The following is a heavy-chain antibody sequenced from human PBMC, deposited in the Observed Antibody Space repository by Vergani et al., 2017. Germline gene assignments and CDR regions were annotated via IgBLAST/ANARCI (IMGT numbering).Heavy chain of an antibody. CDR3: ASGRPYCSGGGCYTTPSNWFDP. V-gene: IGHV4-34*01. CDR2: INHSGST. Sequence: QVQLQQWGAGLLKPSETLSLTCAVYGGSFSGYYWSWIRQPPGKGLEWIGEINHSGSTNYNPSLKSRVTISVDTSKNQFSLKLSSVTAADTAVYYCASGRPYCSGGGCYTTPSNWFDPWGQGTLVTVSS. D-gene: IGHD2-15*01. CDR1: GGSFSGYY. J-gene: IGHJ5*02.